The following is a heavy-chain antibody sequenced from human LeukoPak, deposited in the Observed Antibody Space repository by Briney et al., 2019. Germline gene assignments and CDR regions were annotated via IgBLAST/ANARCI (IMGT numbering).Heavy chain of an antibody. D-gene: IGHD6-6*01. V-gene: IGHV3-48*03. CDR3: AKNWGPGGGSSSNYYYYYMDV. CDR1: GFTFSSYE. Sequence: GGSLRLSCAASGFTFSSYEMNWVRQAPGKGLEWVSYISSSGSTIYYADSVKGRFTISRDNAKNSLYLQMNSLRTEDTALYYCAKNWGPGGGSSSNYYYYYMDVWGKGTTVTVSS. CDR2: ISSSGSTI. J-gene: IGHJ6*03.